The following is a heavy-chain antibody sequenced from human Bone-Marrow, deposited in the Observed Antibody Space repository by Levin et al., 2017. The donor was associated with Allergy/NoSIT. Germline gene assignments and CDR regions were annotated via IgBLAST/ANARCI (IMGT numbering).Heavy chain of an antibody. CDR3: AKEYFFFDVSGYFDS. J-gene: IGHJ4*02. CDR1: GYIFSSYG. D-gene: IGHD1-26*01. Sequence: GGSLRLSCAASGYIFSSYGIHWVRQAPGKGLEWVAFISHDGSNEDYLDSVKGRFSVSRDNSKNMATLQMSSLGAEDTAVYFCAKEYFFFDVSGYFDSWGQGTLVTVSA. CDR2: ISHDGSNE. V-gene: IGHV3-30*18.